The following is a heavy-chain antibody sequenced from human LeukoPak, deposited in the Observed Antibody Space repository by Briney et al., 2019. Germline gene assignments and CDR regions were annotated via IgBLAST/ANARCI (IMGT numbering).Heavy chain of an antibody. CDR1: GFTFGNYW. D-gene: IGHD2-2*01. CDR2: IKQDESEK. V-gene: IGHV3-7*01. J-gene: IGHJ5*02. CDR3: ARFVVLPAAPGGWFDP. Sequence: GGSLRLSCAASGFTFGNYWMTWVRQAPGKGLEWVANIKQDESEKYYVDSVKGRFTISRDNAKNSLYLQMNSLRAEDTAVYYCARFVVLPAAPGGWFDPWGQGTLVTVSS.